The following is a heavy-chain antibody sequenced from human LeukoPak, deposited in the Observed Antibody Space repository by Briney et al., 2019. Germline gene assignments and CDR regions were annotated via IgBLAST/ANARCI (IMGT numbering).Heavy chain of an antibody. CDR2: INTDGSST. J-gene: IGHJ4*02. V-gene: IGHV3-74*01. CDR1: GFTFSSYW. D-gene: IGHD4-23*01. Sequence: GGSLRLSCAASGFTFSSYWMHWVRQAPGKGLVWVSRINTDGSSTSYADSVKGRFTISRDNAKNTLYLQMNSLRAEDTAVYYCAKGETLSHYFEYWGQGAPVTVSS. CDR3: AKGETLSHYFEY.